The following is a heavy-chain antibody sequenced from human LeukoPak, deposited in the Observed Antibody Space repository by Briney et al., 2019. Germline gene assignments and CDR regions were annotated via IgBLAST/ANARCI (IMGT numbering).Heavy chain of an antibody. Sequence: KAGGSLRLSCAASGFTFSSYRMNWVRQAPGKGLEWVSSISSSSSYIYYADSVKGRFTISRDNAKNSLYLQMNSLRAEDTAVYYCAREKHVVVTESPFDYWGQGTLVTVSS. D-gene: IGHD2-21*02. CDR1: GFTFSSYR. CDR3: AREKHVVVTESPFDY. J-gene: IGHJ4*02. CDR2: ISSSSSYI. V-gene: IGHV3-21*01.